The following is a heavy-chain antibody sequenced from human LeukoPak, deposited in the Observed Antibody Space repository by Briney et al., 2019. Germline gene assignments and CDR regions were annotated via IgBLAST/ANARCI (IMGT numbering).Heavy chain of an antibody. CDR1: GSTFSSYW. J-gene: IGHJ4*02. V-gene: IGHV3-74*01. D-gene: IGHD3-16*02. CDR2: INSDGSST. CDR3: ARGEYDYVWGSYPQSDY. Sequence: GGSLRLSCAASGSTFSSYWMHWVRQAPGKGLVWVSRINSDGSSTSYADSVKGRFTISRDNAKNTLYLQMNSLRAEDTAVYYCARGEYDYVWGSYPQSDYWGQGTLVTVSS.